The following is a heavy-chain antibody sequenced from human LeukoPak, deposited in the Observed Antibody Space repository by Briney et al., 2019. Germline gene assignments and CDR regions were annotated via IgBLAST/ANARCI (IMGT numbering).Heavy chain of an antibody. D-gene: IGHD5-18*01. CDR2: VGTVGDK. J-gene: IGHJ4*02. CDR1: GFTFSIND. V-gene: IGHV3-13*01. Sequence: GGSLRLSCTAPGFTFSINDMHWVRQATGKGLEWVSGVGTVGDKYYADSVKGRFIISREDAKNSVYLQMNSLRAGDTAVYYCARGGKTAMADYWGQGTLVTVSS. CDR3: ARGGKTAMADY.